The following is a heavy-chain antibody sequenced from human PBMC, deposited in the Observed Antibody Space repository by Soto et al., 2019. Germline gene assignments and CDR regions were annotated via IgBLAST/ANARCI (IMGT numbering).Heavy chain of an antibody. CDR2: ISGFNDDT. Sequence: QLVQSGVEMKNPGASVKVSCKASGYTFTSYGISWVRQAPGQGLEWRGWISGFNDDTNHAQKFQGRVTVTKDTSTSTAYMELRSLKSDDTAMYYCARSGSYYPARNWFGPWGQGTLVIVSS. CDR3: ARSGSYYPARNWFGP. J-gene: IGHJ5*02. D-gene: IGHD3-10*01. CDR1: GYTFTSYG. V-gene: IGHV1-18*01.